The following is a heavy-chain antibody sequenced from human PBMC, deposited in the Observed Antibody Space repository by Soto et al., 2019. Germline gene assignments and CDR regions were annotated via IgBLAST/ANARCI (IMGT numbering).Heavy chain of an antibody. Sequence: TSETLSLTWTVSGGSISSSSDYWGWIRQPPGKGLEWIGSIYYSGSTYYNPSLKSRVTISVDTSKNQFSLKLSSVTAADTAVYYCARHSYYDFWSGSKGFDPWGQGTLVTVS. D-gene: IGHD3-3*01. V-gene: IGHV4-39*01. CDR3: ARHSYYDFWSGSKGFDP. CDR1: GGSISSSSDY. CDR2: IYYSGST. J-gene: IGHJ5*02.